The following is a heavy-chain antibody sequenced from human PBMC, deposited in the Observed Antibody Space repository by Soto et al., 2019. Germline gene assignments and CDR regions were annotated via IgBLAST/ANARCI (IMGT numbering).Heavy chain of an antibody. J-gene: IGHJ4*02. CDR3: ASVGRKTYVDY. CDR1: GGSISSGGYY. Sequence: PSETLSLTCTVSGGSISSGGYYWSWIRQHPGKGLEWIGYIYYSGSTYYNPSLKSRVTISVDTSKNRFSLKLSSVTAADTAVYYCASVGRKTYVDYWGQGTLVTVSS. CDR2: IYYSGST. V-gene: IGHV4-31*03.